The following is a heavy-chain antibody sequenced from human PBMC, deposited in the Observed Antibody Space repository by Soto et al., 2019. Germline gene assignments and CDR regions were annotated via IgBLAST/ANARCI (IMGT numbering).Heavy chain of an antibody. D-gene: IGHD3-22*01. Sequence: KASETLSLTCAVYGGSFSGYYWSWIRQPPGKGLEWIGEINHSGSTNYNPSLKSRVTISVDTSKNQFSLKLSSVTAADTAVYYCARSGYYYDAYWFDPWGQGTLVTVSS. CDR2: INHSGST. J-gene: IGHJ5*02. V-gene: IGHV4-34*01. CDR3: ARSGYYYDAYWFDP. CDR1: GGSFSGYY.